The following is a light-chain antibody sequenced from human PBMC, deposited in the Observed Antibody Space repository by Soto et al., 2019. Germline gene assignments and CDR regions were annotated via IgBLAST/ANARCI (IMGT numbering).Light chain of an antibody. CDR2: GNN. CDR3: QSYDSSLSEV. Sequence: QSVLTQPPSVSGAPGQRVTISCTGSGSNIGAGYDVHWYQQFPGTAPKLLIYGNNNRPSGVPDRFSGSKSGTSASLAITGLQAEDEADYYGQSYDSSLSEVFGTGTKLTVL. J-gene: IGLJ1*01. CDR1: GSNIGAGYD. V-gene: IGLV1-40*01.